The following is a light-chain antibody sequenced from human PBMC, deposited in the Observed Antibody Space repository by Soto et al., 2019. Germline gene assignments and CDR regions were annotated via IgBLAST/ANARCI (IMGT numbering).Light chain of an antibody. CDR2: DAS. V-gene: IGKV3-11*01. Sequence: EIVLTQSPATLSLSPGERATLSCRASQSVSSYLAWYQQKPGQAPRLLIYDASNRAAGIPARFSGSGSGTDFTLTSSRLEPEDVVVYYCQRRSNPWTFGQGTKVDVK. CDR1: QSVSSY. CDR3: QRRSNPWT. J-gene: IGKJ1*01.